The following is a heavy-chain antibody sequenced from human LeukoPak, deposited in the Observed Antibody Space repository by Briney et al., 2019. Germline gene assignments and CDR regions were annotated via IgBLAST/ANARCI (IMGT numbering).Heavy chain of an antibody. D-gene: IGHD3-3*01. CDR2: IYWDDDK. V-gene: IGHV2-5*02. J-gene: IGHJ4*02. CDR1: ACSPTTRGVA. CDR3: AQSGVGPGDY. Sequence: SGPTPVKAAQTLTLTATFSACSPTTRGVAVGWIRQTPGKVLEWLALIYWDDDKRYSPSLKSRLTITKDTSKDQVVLTMTNMHPVDTDTYYCAQSGVGPGDYRAEGTLVTVSS.